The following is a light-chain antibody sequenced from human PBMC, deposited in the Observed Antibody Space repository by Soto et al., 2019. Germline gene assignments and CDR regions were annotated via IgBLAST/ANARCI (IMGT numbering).Light chain of an antibody. CDR3: SSYTSSHTLA. Sequence: QSVLTQPASVSGSPGQSITISCTGTSSDVGGYNYVSWYQQHPGKAPKLMIYDVTKRPSGVSNRFSGSKSGNTASLTISGLPAEDEADYYCSSYTSSHTLAFGGGTKLTVL. CDR2: DVT. CDR1: SSDVGGYNY. J-gene: IGLJ2*01. V-gene: IGLV2-14*01.